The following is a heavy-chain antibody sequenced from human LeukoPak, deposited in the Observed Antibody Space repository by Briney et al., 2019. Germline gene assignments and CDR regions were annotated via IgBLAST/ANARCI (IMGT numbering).Heavy chain of an antibody. CDR3: ARYTLGYCSGGSCPNDAFDI. Sequence: SETLSLTCTVSGGSISSYYWSWIRQPPGKGLEWIGYIYYSGSTNYNPSLKSRVTISVDTSKNQFSLKLSSVTAADTAVYYCARYTLGYCSGGSCPNDAFDIWGQGTMVTVSS. J-gene: IGHJ3*02. CDR2: IYYSGST. CDR1: GGSISSYY. V-gene: IGHV4-59*12. D-gene: IGHD2-15*01.